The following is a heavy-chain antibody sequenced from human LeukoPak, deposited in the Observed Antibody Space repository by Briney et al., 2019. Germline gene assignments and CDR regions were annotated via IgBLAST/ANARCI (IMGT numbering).Heavy chain of an antibody. V-gene: IGHV1-18*01. CDR3: AREGLGELTLDY. D-gene: IGHD3-16*01. Sequence: ASVKVSCMASGYTFTSYGISWVRQAPGQGLEWMGWISTYNGDTNYAQKLQGRVTMTTDTSTSTAYMELRSLRSDDTAVYYCAREGLGELTLDYWGQGTLVTVSS. J-gene: IGHJ4*02. CDR1: GYTFTSYG. CDR2: ISTYNGDT.